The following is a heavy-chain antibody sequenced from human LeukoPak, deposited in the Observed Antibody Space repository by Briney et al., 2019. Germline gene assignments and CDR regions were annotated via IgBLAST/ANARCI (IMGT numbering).Heavy chain of an antibody. V-gene: IGHV4-59*01. CDR2: IYDRGGA. J-gene: IGHJ4*02. CDR3: ARVGVDYSGNVLKYFFDY. Sequence: PSETLSLTCTVSGGSISSYQWSWIRQPPGKGLEWIGNIYDRGGANYNPSLKSRVVISVDTSKHQFSLNLTPVPAADTAVYYCARVGVDYSGNVLKYFFDYWGQGTLVTVSS. CDR1: GGSISSYQ. D-gene: IGHD4-23*01.